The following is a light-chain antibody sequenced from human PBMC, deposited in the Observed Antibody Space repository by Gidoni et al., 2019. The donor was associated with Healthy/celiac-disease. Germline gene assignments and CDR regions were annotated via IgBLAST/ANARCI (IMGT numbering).Light chain of an antibody. CDR1: QGVSSN. J-gene: IGKJ1*01. Sequence: PSSPLGSPGERATLPCRASQGVSSNLAWYQQKPGQAPRLLIYGASTRATGIPARFSGSGSGTEFTLTISSLQSEDFAVYYCQQYNNWPQTFGQGTKVEIK. CDR3: QQYNNWPQT. CDR2: GAS. V-gene: IGKV3-15*01.